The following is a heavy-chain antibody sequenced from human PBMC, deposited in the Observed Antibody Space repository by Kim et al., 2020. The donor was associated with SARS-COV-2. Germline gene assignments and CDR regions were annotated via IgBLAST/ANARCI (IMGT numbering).Heavy chain of an antibody. CDR2: IYYSGST. V-gene: IGHV4-59*08. J-gene: IGHJ3*02. CDR3: ARPFRGWGFAFDI. D-gene: IGHD3-16*01. Sequence: SETLSLTCTVSGGSISSYYWSWIRQPPGKGLEWIGYIYYSGSTNYNPSLKSRVTISVDTSKNQFSLKLSSVTAADTAVYYCARPFRGWGFAFDIWGQGT. CDR1: GGSISSYY.